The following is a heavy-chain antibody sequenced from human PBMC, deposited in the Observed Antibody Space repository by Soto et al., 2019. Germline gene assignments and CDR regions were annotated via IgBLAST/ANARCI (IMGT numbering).Heavy chain of an antibody. V-gene: IGHV3-48*01. D-gene: IGHD6-13*01. CDR2: ISSSSSTI. CDR3: ARHPERIAQIGWFDP. J-gene: IGHJ5*02. Sequence: GGSLRLSCAASGFTFSSYSMNWVRQAPGKGLEWVSYISSSSSTIYYADFVKGRITISRDNAKNSLYLQMNSLRAEDTVVFYCARHPERIAQIGWFDPWGQGTLVTVSS. CDR1: GFTFSSYS.